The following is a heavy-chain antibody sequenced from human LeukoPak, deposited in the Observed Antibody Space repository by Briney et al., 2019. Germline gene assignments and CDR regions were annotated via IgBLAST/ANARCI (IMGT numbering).Heavy chain of an antibody. Sequence: GGSLRLSCAASGFTFGSYGMHWVRQAPGKGLEWVAVIWYDGSNKYYADSVKGRFTISRDNSKNTLYLQMNSLRAEDTAVYYCARETNYGACDYWGQGTLVTVSS. CDR1: GFTFGSYG. D-gene: IGHD4-17*01. J-gene: IGHJ4*02. V-gene: IGHV3-33*01. CDR3: ARETNYGACDY. CDR2: IWYDGSNK.